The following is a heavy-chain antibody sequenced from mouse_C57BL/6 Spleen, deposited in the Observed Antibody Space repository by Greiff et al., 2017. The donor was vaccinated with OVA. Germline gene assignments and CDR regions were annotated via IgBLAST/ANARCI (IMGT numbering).Heavy chain of an antibody. CDR1: GFSLTSYG. J-gene: IGHJ3*01. CDR3: ASEGGYDGFAY. D-gene: IGHD2-2*01. CDR2: IWGVGST. Sequence: QVQLQQSGPGLVAPSQSLSITCTVSGFSLTSYGVDWVRQSPGKGLEWLGVIWGVGSTNYNSALKSRLSISKDNAKSQVFLKMNSLQTDDTAMYYCASEGGYDGFAYWGQGTLVTVSA. V-gene: IGHV2-6*01.